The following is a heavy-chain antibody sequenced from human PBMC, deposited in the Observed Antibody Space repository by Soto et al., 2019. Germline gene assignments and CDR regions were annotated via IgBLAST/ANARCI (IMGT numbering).Heavy chain of an antibody. J-gene: IGHJ4*02. CDR3: TKNPRPICGDDCYAEY. CDR1: GFTFTDYA. Sequence: EVQLLASGGGLVQPGGSLRLSCAASGFTFTDYALTWVRQTPRKGLEWVSSINGRGGGTYYADSVKGRFTISRDNSKNLVFLQMNSLGVEDAAIYYCTKNPRPICGDDCYAEYWGQGTLVTVSP. D-gene: IGHD2-21*02. V-gene: IGHV3-23*01. CDR2: INGRGGGT.